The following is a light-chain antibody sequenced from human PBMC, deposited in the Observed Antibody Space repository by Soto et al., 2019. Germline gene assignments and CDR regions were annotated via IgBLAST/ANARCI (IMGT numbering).Light chain of an antibody. J-gene: IGKJ2*01. Sequence: IQLTQSPSSLSASVGDGVTITCRASQGISNYLAWYQQKPGEAPKLLIYAASTLQSGVPSRFSGSGSGTGFTLTISSLQPEDFATYYCQHANRYPPYTFGQGTKVDIK. V-gene: IGKV1-9*01. CDR3: QHANRYPPYT. CDR2: AAS. CDR1: QGISNY.